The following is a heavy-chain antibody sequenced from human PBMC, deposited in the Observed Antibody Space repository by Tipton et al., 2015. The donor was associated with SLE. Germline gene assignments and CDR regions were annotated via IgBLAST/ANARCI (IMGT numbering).Heavy chain of an antibody. CDR3: AKDQARAFDI. V-gene: IGHV3-73*01. CDR1: GFTFSGSA. J-gene: IGHJ3*02. CDR2: IRSKANSYAT. Sequence: SLRLSCAASGFTFSGSAMHWVRQASGKGLEWVGRIRSKANSYATAYAASVKGRFTISRDDSKNTAYLQMNSLRAEDTAVYYCAKDQARAFDIWGQGTMVTVSS.